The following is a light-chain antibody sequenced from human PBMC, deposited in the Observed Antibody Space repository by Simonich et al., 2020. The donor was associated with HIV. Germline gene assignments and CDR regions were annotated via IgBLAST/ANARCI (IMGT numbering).Light chain of an antibody. CDR2: AAS. CDR3: QQANSFPWT. Sequence: MTQSPATLSVSPGERAAPSCRASQSVSSNLAWYQQKPGKAPKLLIYAASSLQSGVPSRFSGGGSGTDFTLTISSLQPEDFATYYCQQANSFPWTFGQGTKVEI. J-gene: IGKJ1*01. V-gene: IGKV1-12*01. CDR1: QSVSSN.